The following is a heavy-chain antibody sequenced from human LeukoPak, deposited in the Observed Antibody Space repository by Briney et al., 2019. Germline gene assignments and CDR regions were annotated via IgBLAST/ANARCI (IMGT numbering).Heavy chain of an antibody. D-gene: IGHD3-9*01. Sequence: SETLSLTCAVYGGSFSGYYWSWIRQPPGKGLEWIGEINHSGSTNYNPSLKSRVTISVDTSKNQFSLKLSSVTAADTAVYYCATFPEDYDILTGGDYWGQGTLVTVSS. CDR3: ATFPEDYDILTGGDY. V-gene: IGHV4-34*01. CDR1: GGSFSGYY. CDR2: INHSGST. J-gene: IGHJ4*02.